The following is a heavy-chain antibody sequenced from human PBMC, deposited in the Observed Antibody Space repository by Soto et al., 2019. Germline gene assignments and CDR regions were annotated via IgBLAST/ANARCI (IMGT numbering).Heavy chain of an antibody. CDR3: VRAPGPMHYAMDG. CDR2: IGKNGRDI. V-gene: IGHV3-11*04. J-gene: IGHJ6*01. CDR1: VLIFSEYA. Sequence: SLLLSWVLSVLIFSEYAFGRVRQGPGKGLERVSYIGKNGRDIYDGDSVRGRFTSSRDDDKSTLYLEMNSLRAEDTAVYHGVRAPGPMHYAMDGWGRGTLVTVSS.